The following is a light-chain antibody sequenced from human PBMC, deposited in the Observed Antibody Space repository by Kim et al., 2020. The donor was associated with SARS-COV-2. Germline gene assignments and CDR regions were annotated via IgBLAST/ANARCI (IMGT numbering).Light chain of an antibody. V-gene: IGKV3-20*01. CDR2: GAS. CDR1: KSVSSTY. Sequence: EIVLTQSPGTLSLSPGERATLPCRASKSVSSTYLAWYQQKPGQAPRLLIYGASSRATGIPDRFSCSGSGTDFTLTISRLEPEDFAVYYCQQYGTSPITFGQGTRLEIK. J-gene: IGKJ5*01. CDR3: QQYGTSPIT.